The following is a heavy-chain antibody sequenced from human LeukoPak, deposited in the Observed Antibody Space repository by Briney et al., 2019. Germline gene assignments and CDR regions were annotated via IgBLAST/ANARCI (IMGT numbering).Heavy chain of an antibody. CDR3: ARLWPFDY. Sequence: TGGSLRLSCAGSGFTFSSYWMSWVRQAPGKGLEWVANIKQHGSEKYYVDSVKGRFTIPRDDAKNSLYLQMNSLRAENTAVYYCARLWPFDYWGQGTLVTVSS. V-gene: IGHV3-7*01. D-gene: IGHD2-21*01. CDR2: IKQHGSEK. J-gene: IGHJ4*02. CDR1: GFTFSSYW.